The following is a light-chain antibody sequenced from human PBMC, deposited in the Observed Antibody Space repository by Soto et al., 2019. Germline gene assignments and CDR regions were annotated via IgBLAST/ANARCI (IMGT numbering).Light chain of an antibody. CDR2: GAF. CDR3: QQYGDSPAT. J-gene: IGKJ3*01. Sequence: ELVLTQSPVTLSLSPVERSTLSFIASQSVSNNYLAWYQQKPGQARRLLIYGAFNRATGIPDRFSGSGSGTDSTLTFSRLEPEAFAVYYCQQYGDSPATFGPGTKVDIK. V-gene: IGKV3-20*01. CDR1: QSVSNNY.